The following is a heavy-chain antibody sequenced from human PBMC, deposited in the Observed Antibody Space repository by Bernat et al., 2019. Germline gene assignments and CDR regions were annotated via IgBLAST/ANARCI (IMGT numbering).Heavy chain of an antibody. D-gene: IGHD2-2*01. V-gene: IGHV3-33*01. CDR2: IWYDGSNK. Sequence: QLQLVESGGGVVQPGRSLRLSCAASGFTFSSYGMHWVRQAPGKGLEWVAVIWYDGSNKYYADSVKGRFTISRDNSKNTLYLQMNSLRAEDTAVYYCAREDIVVVPAAPLYYYYGMDVWGQGTTVTVSS. CDR3: AREDIVVVPAAPLYYYYGMDV. J-gene: IGHJ6*02. CDR1: GFTFSSYG.